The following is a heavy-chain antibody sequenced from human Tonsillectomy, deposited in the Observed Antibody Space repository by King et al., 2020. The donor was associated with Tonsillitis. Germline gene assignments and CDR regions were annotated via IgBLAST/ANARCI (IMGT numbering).Heavy chain of an antibody. CDR1: GFTFTTSA. V-gene: IGHV1-58*02. CDR3: AADNDHGDQHWFDP. Sequence: QLVESGPEVKKAGTSGKVSCKASGFTFTTSAIQWVRQARGQRLELIGWIVVGRGNTNYAQKFQERLTITRGMSTSTAYMELSSLRSEDTAVYYCAADNDHGDQHWFDPWGQGTLVTVSS. J-gene: IGHJ5*02. CDR2: IVVGRGNT. D-gene: IGHD4-17*01.